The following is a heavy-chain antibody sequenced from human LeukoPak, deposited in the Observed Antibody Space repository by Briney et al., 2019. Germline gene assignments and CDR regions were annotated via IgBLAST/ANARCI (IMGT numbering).Heavy chain of an antibody. J-gene: IGHJ4*02. CDR2: INPSGGDT. CDR3: AREVMDNLRFDY. V-gene: IGHV1-46*01. CDR1: GYTFTSYY. Sequence: ASVKVSCKASGYTFTSYYMHWVRQAPGQGLEWMGIINPSGGDTSYAQKFQGRLTMTRDTSTNAVYMELTSLRSEDTAVYYCAREVMDNLRFDYWGQGTLVTVSS. D-gene: IGHD1-14*01.